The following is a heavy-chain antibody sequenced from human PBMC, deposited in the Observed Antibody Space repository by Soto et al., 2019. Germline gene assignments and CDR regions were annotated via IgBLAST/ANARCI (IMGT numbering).Heavy chain of an antibody. CDR1: GFSVSSNY. CDR2: IYSGGST. V-gene: IGHV3-53*01. J-gene: IGHJ4*02. CDR3: AKDSPYYGSGSYGRTFDY. D-gene: IGHD3-10*01. Sequence: GGSLRLSCAASGFSVSSNYMSWVRQAPGKGLEWVSVIYSGGSTYYADSVKGRFTISRDNSKNTLYLQMNSLRAEDTAVYYCAKDSPYYGSGSYGRTFDYWGQGTLVTVSS.